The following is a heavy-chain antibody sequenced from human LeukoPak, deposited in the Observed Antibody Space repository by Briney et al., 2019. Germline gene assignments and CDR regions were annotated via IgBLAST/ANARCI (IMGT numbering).Heavy chain of an antibody. CDR2: ISYVGRHK. CDR3: GKDVPPPPREITPGD. CDR1: GFIFSDYG. Sequence: GTSLRLSCLGSGFIFSDYGIHWVRQAPGMGREWVGVISYVGRHKYYARSMRGRFTISRDNFQSPVFLQMDIPGDEETGAYYCGKDVPPPPREITPGDWGQGTLVIV. J-gene: IGHJ4*02. V-gene: IGHV3-30*18. D-gene: IGHD1-14*01.